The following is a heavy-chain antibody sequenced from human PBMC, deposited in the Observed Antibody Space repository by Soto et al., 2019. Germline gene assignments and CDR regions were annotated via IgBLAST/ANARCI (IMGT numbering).Heavy chain of an antibody. J-gene: IGHJ4*02. V-gene: IGHV3-23*01. CDR3: AKDNGNYGSGSFSH. CDR2: ISGTGDSS. D-gene: IGHD3-10*01. CDR1: GFTFGSYA. Sequence: LTLSCAASGFTFGSYAMSWVRQAPGKGLEWVSLISGTGDSSEYANSVKGRFTISRDYSKTTVFLQMNSLRAEDTAVYFCAKDNGNYGSGSFSHWGQGTLVTVSS.